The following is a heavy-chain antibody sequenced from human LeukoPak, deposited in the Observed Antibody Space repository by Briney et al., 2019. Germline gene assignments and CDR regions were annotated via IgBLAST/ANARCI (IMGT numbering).Heavy chain of an antibody. CDR2: ISSSSSYI. V-gene: IGHV3-21*01. J-gene: IGHJ4*02. D-gene: IGHD3-22*01. CDR1: GFTFSSYS. CDR3: ARDTVDGDYDSSGPEYYFDY. Sequence: GSLRLSCAASGFTFSSYSMNWVRQAPGKGLEWVSSISSSSSYIYYADSVKGRFTISRDNAKNSLYLQMNSLRAEDTAVYYCARDTVDGDYDSSGPEYYFDYWGQGTLVTVSS.